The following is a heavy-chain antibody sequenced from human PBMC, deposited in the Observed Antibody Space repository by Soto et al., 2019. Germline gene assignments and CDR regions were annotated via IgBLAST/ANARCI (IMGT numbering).Heavy chain of an antibody. V-gene: IGHV4-59*01. CDR2: IYYSGST. Sequence: PSETLTLTCTVSGYSISSYYCSWLRQPPWKGLECIEYIYYSGSTNYNPTLKSRVTISVDTSKNQFSLKLSSVTAADTAVYYCARFGTSCCNDYWGQGTQVTVSS. CDR1: GYSISSYY. CDR3: ARFGTSCCNDY. J-gene: IGHJ4*02. D-gene: IGHD2-2*01.